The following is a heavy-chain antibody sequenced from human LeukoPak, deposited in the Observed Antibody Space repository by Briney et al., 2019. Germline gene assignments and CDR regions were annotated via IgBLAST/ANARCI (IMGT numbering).Heavy chain of an antibody. J-gene: IGHJ1*01. Sequence: GGSLRLSCAASGFTFSSYSINWVRRAPGKGLEWVSYISSSSSSIYYADSVKGRFTISRDNAKNSLYLQMNSLRAEDTAVYYCARVGPMGAAAGTGYFQHWGQGSLVTVSS. CDR1: GFTFSSYS. V-gene: IGHV3-48*01. D-gene: IGHD6-13*01. CDR2: ISSSSSSI. CDR3: ARVGPMGAAAGTGYFQH.